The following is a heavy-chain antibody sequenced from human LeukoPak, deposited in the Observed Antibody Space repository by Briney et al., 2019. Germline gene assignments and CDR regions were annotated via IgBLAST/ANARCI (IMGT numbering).Heavy chain of an antibody. V-gene: IGHV4-39*01. J-gene: IGHJ6*03. CDR3: ARHLSGGSGSYYYYYMDV. D-gene: IGHD3-10*01. CDR2: MYYCGST. Sequence: SETLSLTCTASGGSISSTGYYWGWIRQPPGKGLEWIGSMYYCGSTYYNPSLKSRVTISVDTSKNQFSLKLSSVTAADTAVYYCARHLSGGSGSYYYYYMDVWGKGTTVTVSS. CDR1: GGSISSTGYY.